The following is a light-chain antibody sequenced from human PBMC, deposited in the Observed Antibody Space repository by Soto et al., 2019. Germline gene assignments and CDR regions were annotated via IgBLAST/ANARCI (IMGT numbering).Light chain of an antibody. J-gene: IGKJ3*01. Sequence: DIQMTQSPSSLSSSVGDRVTITCRASQSISSYLNWYQQKPGKAPKLLIYSASSWQSGVPSRFIGSGSGTDFTLTISSLQPEDFSTYYCQQRYSTPRTFGPGTKVDIK. CDR2: SAS. V-gene: IGKV1-39*01. CDR1: QSISSY. CDR3: QQRYSTPRT.